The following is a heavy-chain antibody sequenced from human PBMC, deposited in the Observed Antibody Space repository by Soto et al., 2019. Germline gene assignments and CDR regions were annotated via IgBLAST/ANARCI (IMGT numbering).Heavy chain of an antibody. D-gene: IGHD3-10*01. CDR3: ARQDHATMVRGEDGAFDI. V-gene: IGHV4-39*01. J-gene: IGHJ3*02. CDR2: IHYSGST. Sequence: SETLSLTCTVSGGSISSSNYYWGWIRQPPGKGLEWIGNIHYSGSTYYNPSLKSRVTISVDTSKKQFSLKLSSVTAADTAVFYCARQDHATMVRGEDGAFDIWGQGTKVTVSS. CDR1: GGSISSSNYY.